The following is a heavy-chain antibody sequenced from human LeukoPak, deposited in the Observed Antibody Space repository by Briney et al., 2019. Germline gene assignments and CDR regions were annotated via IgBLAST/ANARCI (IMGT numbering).Heavy chain of an antibody. D-gene: IGHD3-10*01. J-gene: IGHJ5*02. CDR3: ARQSYGSGSYWFDP. V-gene: IGHV4-34*01. CDR1: GGSFSGYY. Sequence: SETLSLTCAVYGGSFSGYYWSWIRQPPGKGLEWIGEINHSGSTNYNPSLKSRVTISVDTSKSHFSLKLSSVTAADTAVYYRARQSYGSGSYWFDPWGQGTLVIVSS. CDR2: INHSGST.